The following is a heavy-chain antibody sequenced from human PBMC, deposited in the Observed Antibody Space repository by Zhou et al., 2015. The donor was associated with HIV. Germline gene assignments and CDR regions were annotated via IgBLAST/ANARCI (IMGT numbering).Heavy chain of an antibody. J-gene: IGHJ6*02. CDR1: GGPFSRST. V-gene: IGHV1-69*08. CDR2: IVPFLGAT. CDR3: ARRSGDYYHGMDV. D-gene: IGHD1-1*01. Sequence: QAQLVQSGAEVKRPGSSVKVSCRASGGPFSRSTISWVRQAPGQGLEWMGRIVPFLGATNIAQKFQGRVAVTRDTSTSTVYMELSSLRSEDTAVYYCARRSGDYYHGMDVWGQGTTVTVSS.